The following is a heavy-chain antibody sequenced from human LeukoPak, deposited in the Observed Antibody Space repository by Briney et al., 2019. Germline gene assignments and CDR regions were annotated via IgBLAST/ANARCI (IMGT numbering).Heavy chain of an antibody. V-gene: IGHV3-30*03. CDR1: GFTFSSYG. D-gene: IGHD2-15*01. Sequence: GGSLRLSCAASGFTFSSYGMHWVRQAPGKGLEWVAVISYDGSNKYYADSVKGRFTISRDNSKNTLYLQMNSLRAEDTAVYYCARVLGYCSGGSCSPEYYYGMDVWGQGTTVTVSS. CDR3: ARVLGYCSGGSCSPEYYYGMDV. J-gene: IGHJ6*02. CDR2: ISYDGSNK.